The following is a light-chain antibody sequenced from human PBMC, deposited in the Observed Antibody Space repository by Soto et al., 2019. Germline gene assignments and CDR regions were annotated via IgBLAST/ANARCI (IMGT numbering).Light chain of an antibody. Sequence: EIVLTQSPGTLSLSPGERATLSCRSSQSVSNNYLAWYQQKPGQAPRLLIYGASNRATGIPDRFSGSGSGTDFTLTISRLEPEDFAMYYCQQYGSSLSTFGQGTKVDIK. CDR3: QQYGSSLST. CDR1: QSVSNNY. V-gene: IGKV3-20*01. CDR2: GAS. J-gene: IGKJ1*01.